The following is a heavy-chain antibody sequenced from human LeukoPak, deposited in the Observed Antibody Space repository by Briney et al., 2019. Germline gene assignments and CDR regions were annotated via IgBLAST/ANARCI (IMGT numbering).Heavy chain of an antibody. D-gene: IGHD1-26*01. Sequence: GGSLRLSCAASGFTVSSNYMTWVRQAPGKGLDWVSVIYSGGSTYYADSVKGRFIISRDNSKNTLFLQMNSLRPEDTAVYYCARGASGTYYFGYWGRGTLVTVSS. CDR2: IYSGGST. V-gene: IGHV3-66*02. CDR1: GFTVSSNY. CDR3: ARGASGTYYFGY. J-gene: IGHJ4*02.